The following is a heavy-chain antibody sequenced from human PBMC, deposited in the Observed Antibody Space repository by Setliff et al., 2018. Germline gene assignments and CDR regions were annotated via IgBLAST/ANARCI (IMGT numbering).Heavy chain of an antibody. J-gene: IGHJ4*02. D-gene: IGHD3-22*01. CDR2: IYYTTNG. CDR1: GDSISSGDDF. V-gene: IGHV4-30-4*08. Sequence: SETLSLTCTVSGDSISSGDDFWSWIRQPPGKGLEWIGSIYYTTNGHYNPSLKSRVTMSVDTSKNHFSLELTSVTAADTAVYYCARDGNYYDRPYFDYWGQGTLVTVSS. CDR3: ARDGNYYDRPYFDY.